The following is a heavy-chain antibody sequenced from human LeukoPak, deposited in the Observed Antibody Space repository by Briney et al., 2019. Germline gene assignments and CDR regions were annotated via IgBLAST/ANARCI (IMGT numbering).Heavy chain of an antibody. D-gene: IGHD2-2*02. CDR1: GGSISTYY. V-gene: IGHV4-59*12. CDR3: ARGYQLLYRNYYYGMDV. Sequence: TETLSLTCTVSGGSISTYYWSWIRQPPGKGLEWIGYIYYSGSTNYNPSLKSRVTISVDTSKDQFSLKLSSVTAADTAVYYCARGYQLLYRNYYYGMDVWGQGTTVTVSS. CDR2: IYYSGST. J-gene: IGHJ6*02.